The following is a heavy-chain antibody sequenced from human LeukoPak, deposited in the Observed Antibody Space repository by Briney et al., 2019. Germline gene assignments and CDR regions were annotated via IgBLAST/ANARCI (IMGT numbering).Heavy chain of an antibody. CDR3: ARGRVGAAGHMEY. J-gene: IGHJ4*02. CDR1: GGSFSDYY. CDR2: INYSGDT. Sequence: PSETLSLTCAVYGGSFSDYYWRWIRQSPGKGLEWIGEINYSGDTNYNPSLKSRPIISIDKSKNQFSLKVSPVTDADTAVYYCARGRVGAAGHMEYWGQGISVTVSS. V-gene: IGHV4-34*01. D-gene: IGHD1-26*01.